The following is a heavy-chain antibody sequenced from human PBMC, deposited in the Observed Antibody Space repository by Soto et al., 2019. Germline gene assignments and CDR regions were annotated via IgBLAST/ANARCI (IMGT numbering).Heavy chain of an antibody. D-gene: IGHD3-16*02. CDR1: GFTFSGSA. V-gene: IGHV3-73*01. CDR2: IRSKANSYAT. J-gene: IGHJ3*02. CDR3: TRRDYDYILGSYPHDAFDI. Sequence: EVQLVESGGGLVQPGGSLKLSCAASGFTFSGSAMHWVRQASGKGLEWVGRIRSKANSYATAYAASVKGRFTISRDDSKNTAYLQMNSLKTEDTAVYYCTRRDYDYILGSYPHDAFDIWGQGTMVTVSS.